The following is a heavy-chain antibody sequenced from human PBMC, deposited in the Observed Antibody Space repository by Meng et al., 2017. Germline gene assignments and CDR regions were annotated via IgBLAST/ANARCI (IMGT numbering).Heavy chain of an antibody. J-gene: IGHJ4*02. CDR2: IKQDGSEK. V-gene: IGHV3-7*04. CDR1: GFTFSSYW. D-gene: IGHD1-26*01. Sequence: GGPLRLSCAASGFTFSSYWMSWVRQAPGKGLEWVANIKQDGSEKYYVDSVKGRFTISRDNAKNSLYLQMNSLRAEDTAVYYCARVEWELLGWYFDYWGQGTLVTVSS. CDR3: ARVEWELLGWYFDY.